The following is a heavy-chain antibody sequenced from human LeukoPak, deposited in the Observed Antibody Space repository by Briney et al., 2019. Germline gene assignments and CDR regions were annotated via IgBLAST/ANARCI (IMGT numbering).Heavy chain of an antibody. J-gene: IGHJ6*02. V-gene: IGHV3-66*01. CDR1: GFTVSSNY. Sequence: GGSLRLSCAASGFTVSSNYMSWVRQAPGKGLEWVSVFYSGGSTYYAGSVKGRFTNSRDNSKNTLYLQMNSLRVEDTAVYYCARDDPDPHFYYGMDVWGQGTTVTVSS. CDR3: ARDDPDPHFYYGMDV. CDR2: FYSGGST.